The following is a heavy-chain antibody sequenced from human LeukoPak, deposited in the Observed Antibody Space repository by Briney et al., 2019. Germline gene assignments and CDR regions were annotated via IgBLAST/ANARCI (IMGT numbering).Heavy chain of an antibody. J-gene: IGHJ4*02. V-gene: IGHV3-74*01. CDR1: GFPFSSYW. Sequence: GGSLRLSCVASGFPFSSYWMHGARQAPGKGLVWISRINSDGTSKNYAGSVKGRFTNSRDNAKNTLYLKMYSLRAEDTAVYYCARCPPYSTGCPDYWGQGNLVTVSS. D-gene: IGHD6-19*01. CDR3: ARCPPYSTGCPDY. CDR2: INSDGTSK.